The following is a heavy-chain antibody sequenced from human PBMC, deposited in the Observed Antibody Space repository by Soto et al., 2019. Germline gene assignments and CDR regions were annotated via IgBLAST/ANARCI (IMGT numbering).Heavy chain of an antibody. CDR1: GDSINNYY. J-gene: IGHJ4*02. Sequence: VRLQESGPGLVEPSETLSLTCSVSGDSINNYYWSWIRQPAGKGLEWIGRIYSSGSANYNPSLTTRGTMSVDTSKNQVFLSVTSVTAADTAGYFCARGGTRSADLPTYWGQGIQVIVSS. CDR3: ARGGTRSADLPTY. D-gene: IGHD1-1*01. V-gene: IGHV4-4*07. CDR2: IYSSGSA.